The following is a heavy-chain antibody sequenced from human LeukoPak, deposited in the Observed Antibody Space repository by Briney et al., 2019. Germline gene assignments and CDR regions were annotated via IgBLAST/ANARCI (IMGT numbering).Heavy chain of an antibody. J-gene: IGHJ4*02. CDR1: GFTFSDYY. CDR3: ATWRVPGYFDY. V-gene: IGHV3-11*06. CDR2: ISSSSSYT. D-gene: IGHD3-10*01. Sequence: PGGSLRLSCAASGFTFSDYYMSWIRQAPGKGLEWVSYISSSSSYTNYADSVKGRFTISRDNAKNSLYLQMNSLRPEDTAVYFCATWRVPGYFDYWGQGTLLTVSS.